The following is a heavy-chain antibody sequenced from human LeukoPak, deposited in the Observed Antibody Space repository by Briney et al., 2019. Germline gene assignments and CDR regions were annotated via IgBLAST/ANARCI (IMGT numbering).Heavy chain of an antibody. CDR3: ARSILTVAGPFDY. CDR1: GGSISSYY. V-gene: IGHV4-59*01. J-gene: IGHJ4*02. CDR2: IYYSGST. Sequence: SETLSLTCTIPGGSISSYYWSWIRQPPGKGLEWIGYIYYSGSTNYNPSLKSRVTMSVDTSKNQFSLKLSSVTAADTAVYFCARSILTVAGPFDYWGQGTLVTVSS. D-gene: IGHD6-19*01.